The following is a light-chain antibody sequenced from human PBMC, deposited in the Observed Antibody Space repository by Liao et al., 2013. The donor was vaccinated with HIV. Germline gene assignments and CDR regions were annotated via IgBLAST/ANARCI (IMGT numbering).Light chain of an antibody. V-gene: IGLV3-1*01. CDR2: QDD. J-gene: IGLJ2*01. CDR1: KLGDKY. Sequence: SYEMTQPPSVSVSPGQTASISCSGDKLGDKYTSWYQQKPGQSPILVIHQDDKRPSGIPERFSGSNSGNTATLTISGTQAMDEADYYRQAWDSTTVVFGGGTKLTVL. CDR3: QAWDSTTVV.